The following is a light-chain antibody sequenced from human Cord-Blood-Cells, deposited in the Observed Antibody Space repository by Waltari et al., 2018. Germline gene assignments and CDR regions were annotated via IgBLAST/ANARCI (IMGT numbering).Light chain of an antibody. J-gene: IGLJ2*01. Sequence: QAVLTQPASLSASPGASASLTCTLRSGINVGTYRIYWYQQKPGSPPQYLLRYKSDSDKQQGSGVPSRFSGSKDASANAGILLISVRQSEDASDYYCMIWHSSAVVFGGGTKLTVL. CDR3: MIWHSSAVV. CDR2: YKSDSDK. CDR1: SGINVGTYR. V-gene: IGLV5-45*01.